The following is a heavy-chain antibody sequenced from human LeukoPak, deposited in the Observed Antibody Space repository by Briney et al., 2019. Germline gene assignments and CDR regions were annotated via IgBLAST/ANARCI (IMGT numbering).Heavy chain of an antibody. V-gene: IGHV5-51*01. CDR2: IYPGDSDT. J-gene: IGHJ4*02. D-gene: IGHD1-26*01. CDR1: GYSFTSCW. Sequence: RSGESLKISCKGSGYSFTSCWIGWVRQMPGKGLEWMGIIYPGDSDTRYSPSFQGQVTISADKSISTAYLQWSSLKASDTAMYYCASVGRLGSYSTSYYFDYWGQGTLVTVSS. CDR3: ASVGRLGSYSTSYYFDY.